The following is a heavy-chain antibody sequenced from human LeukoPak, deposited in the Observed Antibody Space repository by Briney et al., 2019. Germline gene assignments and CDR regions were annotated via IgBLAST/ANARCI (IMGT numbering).Heavy chain of an antibody. CDR3: AKFEVVVAASLTDLGY. Sequence: PGGSLRLSCAASGFTFSNCSMNWVRQAPGKGLEWVSYISSSSSTIYYADSVEGRFTISRDNAKNSLYLQMNSLRAEDTAVYYCAKFEVVVAASLTDLGYWGQGTLVTVSS. CDR1: GFTFSNCS. D-gene: IGHD2-15*01. J-gene: IGHJ4*02. V-gene: IGHV3-48*01. CDR2: ISSSSSTI.